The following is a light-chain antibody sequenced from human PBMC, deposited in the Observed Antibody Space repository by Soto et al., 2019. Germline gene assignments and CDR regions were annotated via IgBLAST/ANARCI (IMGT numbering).Light chain of an antibody. J-gene: IGKJ2*01. V-gene: IGKV1-8*01. CDR2: AAS. Sequence: ALRMTQSPSSFSASTGDRVTITCRASQGISSYLAWFQQKPGKAPNLLIYAASTLQSGVPSRFNVSGSGTDFTLTISCLQSEDFATYNCLQFYTYPLYTFGQGTK. CDR3: LQFYTYPLYT. CDR1: QGISSY.